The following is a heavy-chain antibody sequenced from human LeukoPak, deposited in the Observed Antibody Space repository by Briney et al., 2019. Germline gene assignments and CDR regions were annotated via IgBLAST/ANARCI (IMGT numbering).Heavy chain of an antibody. D-gene: IGHD2-2*01. CDR3: ARGGIVVVPVDP. V-gene: IGHV4-59*01. CDR2: IYYSGST. Sequence: SETLSLTCTVYGGSISSYYRSWIRQPPGKGLEWIGYIYYSGSTNYNPSLKSRVTISVDTSKNQFSLKLSSVTAADTAVYYCARGGIVVVPVDPWGQGTLVTVSS. J-gene: IGHJ5*02. CDR1: GGSISSYY.